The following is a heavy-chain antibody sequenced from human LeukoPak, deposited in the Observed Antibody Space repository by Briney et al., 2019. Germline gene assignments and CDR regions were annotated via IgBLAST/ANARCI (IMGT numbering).Heavy chain of an antibody. CDR2: FDLVHGNT. V-gene: IGHV1-24*01. Sequence: ASVMVSCKVSGYRFTELSRHWVRQAPGKGLEWLGGFDLVHGNTIYAQKFQGRVTMTEDTSTDTSYMELSSLGSEDTAVYFCTAGRAYSLLDFWGQGTLVIVSS. D-gene: IGHD5-18*01. J-gene: IGHJ4*02. CDR1: GYRFTELS. CDR3: TAGRAYSLLDF.